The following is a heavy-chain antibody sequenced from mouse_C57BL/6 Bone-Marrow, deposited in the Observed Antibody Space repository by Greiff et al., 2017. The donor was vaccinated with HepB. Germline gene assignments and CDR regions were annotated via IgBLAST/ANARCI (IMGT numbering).Heavy chain of an antibody. CDR3: ARGGWLPPYAMDY. D-gene: IGHD2-3*01. V-gene: IGHV5-17*01. J-gene: IGHJ4*01. CDR1: GFTFSDYG. CDR2: ISSGSSTI. Sequence: EVQWVESGGGLVKPGGSLKLSCAASGFTFSDYGMHWVRQAPEKGLEWVAYISSGSSTIYYADTVKGRFTISRDNAKNTLFLQMTSLRSEDTAMYYCARGGWLPPYAMDYWGQGTSVTVSS.